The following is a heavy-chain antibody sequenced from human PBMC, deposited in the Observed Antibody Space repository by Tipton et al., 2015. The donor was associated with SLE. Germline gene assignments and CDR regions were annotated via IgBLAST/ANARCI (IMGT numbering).Heavy chain of an antibody. Sequence: QLVQSGAEVKKPGESLKISCKGSGYSFTSSWIGWVRQTPGKGLEWMGIIYAADSDTTYSPSFQGQVTISAAKSISTAYLQWSSLKASDTAIYYCARRYSSTWSIGDWGQGTLVTVSS. CDR2: IYAADSDT. CDR1: GYSFTSSW. V-gene: IGHV5-51*03. D-gene: IGHD6-6*01. J-gene: IGHJ4*02. CDR3: ARRYSSTWSIGD.